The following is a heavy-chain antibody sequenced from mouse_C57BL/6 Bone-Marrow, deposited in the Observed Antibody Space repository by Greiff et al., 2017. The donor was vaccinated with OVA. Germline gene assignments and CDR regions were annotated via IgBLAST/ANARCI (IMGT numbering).Heavy chain of an antibody. CDR2: ITSDGSST. Sequence: EVNVVESEGGLVQPGSSMKLSCTASGFTFSDYYMAWVRQVPEQGLEWVANITSDGSSTYYLDSLKSRFILSRDNAKNILYLQMSSLKSKNTATYYCARDRDGSFYYWGQGTALTGSS. CDR3: ARDRDGSFYY. V-gene: IGHV5-16*01. CDR1: GFTFSDYY. J-gene: IGHJ2*01. D-gene: IGHD2-3*01.